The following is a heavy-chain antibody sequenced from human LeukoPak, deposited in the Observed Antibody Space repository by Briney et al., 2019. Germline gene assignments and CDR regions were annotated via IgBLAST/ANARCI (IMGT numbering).Heavy chain of an antibody. Sequence: VASVKVSCKASGGTFSNYAISLVRQAPGQGLEWMGRIIPMFGTTNYAQKFQGRVTITTDESTSTAYMEVSSLRIEDTAVYYCASVTVTTWAPDGHMDVWGKGTTVTVSS. J-gene: IGHJ6*03. V-gene: IGHV1-69*05. CDR3: ASVTVTTWAPDGHMDV. CDR1: GGTFSNYA. CDR2: IIPMFGTT. D-gene: IGHD4-11*01.